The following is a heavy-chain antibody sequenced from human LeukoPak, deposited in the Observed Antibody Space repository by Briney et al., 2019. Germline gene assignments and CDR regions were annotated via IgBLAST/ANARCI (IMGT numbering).Heavy chain of an antibody. J-gene: IGHJ4*02. CDR3: ARDRVYYDSSGYYYDPLDY. D-gene: IGHD3-22*01. Sequence: SETLSLTCTVSGGSISSSSYYWGWIRQPPGKGLEWIGSIYYSGSTYYNPSLKSRVTISVDTSKNQFSLKLSSVTAADTAVYYCARDRVYYDSSGYYYDPLDYWGQGTLVTVSS. CDR1: GGSISSSSYY. CDR2: IYYSGST. V-gene: IGHV4-39*07.